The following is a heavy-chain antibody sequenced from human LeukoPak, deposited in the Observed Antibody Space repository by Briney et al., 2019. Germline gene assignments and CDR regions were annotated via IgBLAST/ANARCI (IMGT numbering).Heavy chain of an antibody. CDR1: GYSFTSYW. CDR2: IYPGDSDT. CDR3: ARRDSRKDALDI. D-gene: IGHD3-22*01. J-gene: IGHJ3*02. Sequence: GESLKISCKGSGYSFTSYWIAWVRQMPGKGLEWMGIIYPGDSDTRYSPSFQGQVTISADKSISTAYLQWNSLKASDTAMYYCARRDSRKDALDIWGQGTMLTVSS. V-gene: IGHV5-51*01.